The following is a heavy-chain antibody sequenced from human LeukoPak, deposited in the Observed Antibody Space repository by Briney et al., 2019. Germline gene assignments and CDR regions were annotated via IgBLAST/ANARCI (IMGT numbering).Heavy chain of an antibody. CDR3: ARREVEMRASASGNWLGP. D-gene: IGHD3-10*01. CDR1: GGSISSSY. CDR2: ISYSGTT. J-gene: IGHJ5*02. Sequence: PSETLSLTCTVSGGSISSSYWNWVQQPPGKGLEWIGRISYSGTTNYNPSLKSRVTISSDTSKNQFSLKLTSVTAADTAVYYCARREVEMRASASGNWLGPWGQGTLVTVSS. V-gene: IGHV4-59*08.